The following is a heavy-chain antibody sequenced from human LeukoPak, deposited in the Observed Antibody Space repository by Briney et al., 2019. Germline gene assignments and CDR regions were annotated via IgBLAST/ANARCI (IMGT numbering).Heavy chain of an antibody. Sequence: GGSLRLSCAASGFNFNSYWMSWLRQAPGKGLVWVSHINSDGSWTSYADSVKGRFTISKDNAKNTVYLQMNNLRAEDTAVYYCVSFYETYWGRGTLVTVSS. V-gene: IGHV3-74*01. D-gene: IGHD2-2*01. CDR3: VSFYETY. CDR2: INSDGSWT. J-gene: IGHJ4*02. CDR1: GFNFNSYW.